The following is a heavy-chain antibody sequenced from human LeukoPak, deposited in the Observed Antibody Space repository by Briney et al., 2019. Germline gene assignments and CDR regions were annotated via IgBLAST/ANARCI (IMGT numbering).Heavy chain of an antibody. D-gene: IGHD3-22*01. CDR1: GYTFTGYY. CDR2: INPNSGGT. J-gene: IGHJ4*02. V-gene: IGHV1-2*02. Sequence: ASVKVSCKASGYTFTGYYMHWVRQAPGQGLEWKGWINPNSGGTNYSQKFQGRVTMTRDTSISTAYMELSRLRSDDTAVYYCARVRSGYYNFHFDYWGQGTLVTVSS. CDR3: ARVRSGYYNFHFDY.